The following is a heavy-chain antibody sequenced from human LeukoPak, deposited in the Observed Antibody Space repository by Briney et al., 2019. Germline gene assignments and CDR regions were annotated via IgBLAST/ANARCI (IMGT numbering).Heavy chain of an antibody. CDR3: ARDAIVVVPAAPFDY. J-gene: IGHJ4*02. CDR2: INPSGGST. Sequence: ASVTVSCKASGYTFTSYYMHWVRQAPGQGLEWMGIINPSGGSTTYAQKFQGRVTMTRDTSTSTVYMELSSLRSEDTAVFYCARDAIVVVPAAPFDYWGQGTLVTVSS. V-gene: IGHV1-46*01. D-gene: IGHD2-2*01. CDR1: GYTFTSYY.